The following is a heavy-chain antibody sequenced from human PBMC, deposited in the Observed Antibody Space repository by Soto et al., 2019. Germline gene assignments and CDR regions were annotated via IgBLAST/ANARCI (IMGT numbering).Heavy chain of an antibody. V-gene: IGHV1-3*01. CDR3: AIEYCSGGSCYRLRRAFDT. CDR2: INAGNGNT. J-gene: IGHJ3*02. D-gene: IGHD2-15*01. Sequence: GASVKVSCKASGYTFTSYAMHWVRQAPGQRLEWMGWINAGNGNTKYSQKFQGRVTITRDTSASTAYMELSSLRSEDTAVYYCAIEYCSGGSCYRLRRAFDTWGQGTMVTVSS. CDR1: GYTFTSYA.